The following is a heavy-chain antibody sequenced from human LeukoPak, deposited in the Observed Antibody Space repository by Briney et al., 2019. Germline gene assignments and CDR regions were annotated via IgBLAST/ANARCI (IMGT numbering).Heavy chain of an antibody. V-gene: IGHV5-51*01. CDR2: IYPGDSGT. Sequence: GESLKISCKGSGYSFTSYWIGWVRQMPGKGLEWMGIIYPGDSGTRYSPSFQGQVTISADKSISTAYLQWSSLKASDTAMYYCARHGVHYYDSSGYYYFFDYWGQGTLVTVSS. CDR3: ARHGVHYYDSSGYYYFFDY. CDR1: GYSFTSYW. D-gene: IGHD3-22*01. J-gene: IGHJ4*02.